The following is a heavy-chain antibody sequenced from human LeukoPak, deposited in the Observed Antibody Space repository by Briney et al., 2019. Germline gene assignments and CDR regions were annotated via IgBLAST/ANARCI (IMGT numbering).Heavy chain of an antibody. CDR2: IYYSGST. CDR1: GGSISSSSYY. D-gene: IGHD2-15*01. V-gene: IGHV4-39*07. J-gene: IGHJ5*02. Sequence: SETLSLTCTVSGGSISSSSYYWAWIRQPPGKGLEWIGSIYYSGSTYYNPSLKSRVTISVDTSKNQFSLKLSSVTAADTAVYYCARELGYCSGGSCYRYGFDPWGQGTLVTVSS. CDR3: ARELGYCSGGSCYRYGFDP.